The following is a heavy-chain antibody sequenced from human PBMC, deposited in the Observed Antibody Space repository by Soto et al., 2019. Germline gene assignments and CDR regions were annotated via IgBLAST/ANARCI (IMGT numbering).Heavy chain of an antibody. CDR2: TYPSGST. D-gene: IGHD5-12*01. CDR3: AREGGYDSPHGC. J-gene: IGHJ4*02. Sequence: PSETLSLTCAVYGGSFSAYYWTWVRQPPGKGLEWIGYTYPSGSTYYNASLRSRVTISIDASKNQFSLKLNSVTAADTAVYYCAREGGYDSPHGCWGQGTLVTVSS. V-gene: IGHV4-34*01. CDR1: GGSFSAYY.